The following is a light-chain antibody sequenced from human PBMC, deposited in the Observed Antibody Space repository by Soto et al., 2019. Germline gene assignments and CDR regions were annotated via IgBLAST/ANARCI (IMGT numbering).Light chain of an antibody. Sequence: EGVLTQSPGTLSLSPGERATLSCRASQSVTNSYLAWYQQKPGQAPRLLIYGASTRATGIPDRFSGSGSGTDVTLTISRLEPEDFAVYYCQQYGSSPPWPFGQGTKVEIK. J-gene: IGKJ1*01. CDR1: QSVTNSY. CDR2: GAS. CDR3: QQYGSSPPWP. V-gene: IGKV3-20*01.